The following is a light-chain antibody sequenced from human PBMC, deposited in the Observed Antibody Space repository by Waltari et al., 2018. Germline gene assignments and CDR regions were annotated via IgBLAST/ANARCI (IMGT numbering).Light chain of an antibody. Sequence: ETVMTQSPATLSVSPGERATLSCRASQSVSSNLAWYQQKPGQPPRLLIYGASPRATGIPARFSGSGSGTEFTLTISSLQSEDFAVYYCQQYNDWPPLTFGGGTKVEIK. CDR2: GAS. J-gene: IGKJ4*01. CDR3: QQYNDWPPLT. V-gene: IGKV3-15*01. CDR1: QSVSSN.